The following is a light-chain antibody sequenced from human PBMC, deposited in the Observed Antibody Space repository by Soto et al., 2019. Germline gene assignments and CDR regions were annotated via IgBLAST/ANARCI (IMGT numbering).Light chain of an antibody. CDR3: QQSYTTPRT. V-gene: IGKV1-39*01. Sequence: DIQMTQSPSSLSASVGDRVTITCRASESISRYLNWYRQRPGRAPKLLIYAASTLHTGVPSRFSGSGSGTDFTLTISSLQPEDFATYYCQQSYTTPRTFGQGTTVEIK. J-gene: IGKJ1*01. CDR2: AAS. CDR1: ESISRY.